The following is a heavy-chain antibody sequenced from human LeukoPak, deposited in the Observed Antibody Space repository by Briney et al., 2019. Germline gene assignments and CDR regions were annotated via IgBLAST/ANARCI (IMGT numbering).Heavy chain of an antibody. CDR3: ARGFTNRFGLGY. CDR2: IYSGGST. CDR1: GVTVSSNY. Sequence: QPGGSLRLSCAASGVTVSSNYMSWVRQAPGKGLEWVSVIYSGGSTYYADSVKGRFTISRDNSKNTLYLQMNSLRAEDTAVYYCARGFTNRFGLGYWGQGTLVTVSS. J-gene: IGHJ4*02. D-gene: IGHD3-3*01. V-gene: IGHV3-66*01.